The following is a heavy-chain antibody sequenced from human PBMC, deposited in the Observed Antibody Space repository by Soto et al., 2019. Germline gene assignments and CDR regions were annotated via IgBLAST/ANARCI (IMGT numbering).Heavy chain of an antibody. D-gene: IGHD1-26*01. CDR2: IYSGGST. V-gene: IGHV3-53*01. Sequence: GGSLRLSCAASGFTFSSYAMHWVRQAPGKGLEWVSAIYSGGSTYYTDSVKGRFTISRDNSKNTLYLQMNSLRGEDTAVFYCVRASGSRFFDYWGQGTLVTVSS. CDR1: GFTFSSYA. CDR3: VRASGSRFFDY. J-gene: IGHJ4*02.